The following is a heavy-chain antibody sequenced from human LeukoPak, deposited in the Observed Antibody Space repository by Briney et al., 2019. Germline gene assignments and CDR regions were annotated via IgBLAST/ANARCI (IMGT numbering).Heavy chain of an antibody. CDR3: ARDYYGSGSYPQGYYYYYYMDV. V-gene: IGHV1-18*01. Sequence: GASVKVSCKASGYTFINYGITWVRQAPGQGLEWMGWISPYNGNTKYLQKFQGRVTMTTDTSTSTASMEVRSLRSDDTAVYYCARDYYGSGSYPQGYYYYYYMDVWGKGTTVTVSS. D-gene: IGHD3-10*01. CDR1: GYTFINYG. CDR2: ISPYNGNT. J-gene: IGHJ6*03.